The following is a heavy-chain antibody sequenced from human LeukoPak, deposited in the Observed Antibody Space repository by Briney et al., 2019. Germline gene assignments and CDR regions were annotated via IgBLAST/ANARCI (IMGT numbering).Heavy chain of an antibody. J-gene: IGHJ4*02. CDR1: GGSISSSSYY. CDR2: IYYSGST. CDR3: ARLGVYYGSGTDY. Sequence: PSETLSLTCTVSGGSISSSSYYWGWIRQPPGKGLEWIGSIYYSGSTYYNPSLKSRVTISVDTSKNQFSLELSSVTAADTAVYYCARLGVYYGSGTDYWGQGTLVTVSS. V-gene: IGHV4-39*01. D-gene: IGHD3-10*01.